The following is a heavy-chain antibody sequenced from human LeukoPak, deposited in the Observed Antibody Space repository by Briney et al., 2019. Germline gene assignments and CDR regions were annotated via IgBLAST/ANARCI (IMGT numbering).Heavy chain of an antibody. Sequence: PGGSLRLSCAASGFTFISYGMHWVRQAPGKGLEWVAFIRYDGSNKYYADSVKGRFTISRDNSKNTLYLQMKSLRAEDTAVYYCAKGGGYEAQYYYYLDVWGKGTTVTISS. CDR3: AKGGGYEAQYYYYLDV. V-gene: IGHV3-30*02. CDR2: IRYDGSNK. CDR1: GFTFISYG. D-gene: IGHD5-12*01. J-gene: IGHJ6*03.